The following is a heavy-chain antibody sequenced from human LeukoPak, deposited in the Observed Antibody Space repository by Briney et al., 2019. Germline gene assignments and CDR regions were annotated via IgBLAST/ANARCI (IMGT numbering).Heavy chain of an antibody. CDR1: GGPISSGGYY. D-gene: IGHD1-26*01. CDR3: ARGRKLVGATSGGIDYFDY. CDR2: IYYSGGT. Sequence: SQTLSLTCAVSGGPISSGGYYWSWIRQPPGKGLEWIGYIYYSGGTNYNPSLKSRVTISVDTSKNQFSLKLSSVTAADTAVYYCARGRKLVGATSGGIDYFDYWGQGILVTVSS. V-gene: IGHV4-61*08. J-gene: IGHJ4*02.